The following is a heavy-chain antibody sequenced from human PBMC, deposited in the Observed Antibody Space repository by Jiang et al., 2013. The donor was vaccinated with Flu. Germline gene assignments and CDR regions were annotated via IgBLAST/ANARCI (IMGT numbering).Heavy chain of an antibody. D-gene: IGHD6-6*01. CDR3: ARHPTGWAARTPDLSESFDY. CDR2: IYYSGST. Sequence: LLKPSETLSLTCTVSGGSISSSSYYWGWIRQPPGKGLGWIGSIYYSGSTYYNPSLKSRVTISVDTSKNQFSLKLSSVTAADTAVYYCARHPTGWAARTPDLSESFDYWGQGTLVTVSS. CDR1: GGSISSSSYY. V-gene: IGHV4-39*01. J-gene: IGHJ4*02.